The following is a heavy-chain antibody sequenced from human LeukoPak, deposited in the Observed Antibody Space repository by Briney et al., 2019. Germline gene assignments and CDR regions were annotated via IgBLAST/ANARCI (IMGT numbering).Heavy chain of an antibody. CDR1: GFTFSSYW. J-gene: IGHJ4*02. Sequence: PGGSLRLSCAASGFTFSSYWMHWVRQAPGKGLVWVSRINGDGSSTTYADSVKGRLTISRDNAKNTLYLQMNSLRAEDTAVYYCARGYGAGSYEGAYWGQGTLVTVSS. D-gene: IGHD3-10*01. CDR3: ARGYGAGSYEGAY. CDR2: INGDGSST. V-gene: IGHV3-74*01.